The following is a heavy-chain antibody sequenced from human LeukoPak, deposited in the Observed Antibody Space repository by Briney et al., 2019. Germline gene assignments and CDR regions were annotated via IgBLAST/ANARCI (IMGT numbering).Heavy chain of an antibody. Sequence: SETLSLTCTVSGGSISSHYWSWIRQPPGKGLEWIGYIYYSGSTNYNSSLKSRVTISVDTSKNQFSLKLSSVTAADTAVYYCASYGGNSEEDYWGQGTLVTVSS. CDR1: GGSISSHY. CDR2: IYYSGST. CDR3: ASYGGNSEEDY. J-gene: IGHJ4*02. V-gene: IGHV4-59*11. D-gene: IGHD4-23*01.